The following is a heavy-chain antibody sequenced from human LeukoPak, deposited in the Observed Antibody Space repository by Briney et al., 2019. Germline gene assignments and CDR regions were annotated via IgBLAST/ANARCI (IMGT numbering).Heavy chain of an antibody. CDR1: GGTFNSYP. D-gene: IGHD3-22*01. J-gene: IGHJ4*02. V-gene: IGHV1-69*13. CDR3: ARSPWDSSPPDY. Sequence: ASVKVSCKASGGTFNSYPITWVRQAPGQGLEWMGGIIPIFGTAKYGQNFQGRVTITADVYTSTSFLELSSLTSEDTALYYCARSPWDSSPPDYWGQGTLVTVSS. CDR2: IIPIFGTA.